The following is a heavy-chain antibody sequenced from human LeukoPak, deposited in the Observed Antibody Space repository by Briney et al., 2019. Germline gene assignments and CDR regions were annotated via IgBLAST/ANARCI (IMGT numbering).Heavy chain of an antibody. V-gene: IGHV4-61*05. CDR3: ARLRGYSGYDVHYFDY. CDR2: IYTSGST. D-gene: IGHD5-12*01. Sequence: PSETLSLTCTVSGGSISSSRYYWGWIRQPPGKGLEWIGYIYTSGSTNYNPSLKSRVTISVDTSKNQFSLKLSSVTAADTAVYYCARLRGYSGYDVHYFDYWGQGTLVTVSS. J-gene: IGHJ4*02. CDR1: GGSISSSRYY.